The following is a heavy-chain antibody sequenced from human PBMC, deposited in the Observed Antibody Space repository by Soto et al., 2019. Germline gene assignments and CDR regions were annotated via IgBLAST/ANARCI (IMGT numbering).Heavy chain of an antibody. CDR3: ARSFDRSGSKRPNWFDP. Sequence: QVQLVQSGAEVKKPGSSVKVSCKASGGTFSSYAISWVRQAPGQGLEWLGGIIPIFGTANYAQKFQGRVTITADESTSTADMELSSLRSEDTAVYYCARSFDRSGSKRPNWFDPWGQGTLVTVSS. V-gene: IGHV1-69*01. D-gene: IGHD3-22*01. CDR1: GGTFSSYA. CDR2: IIPIFGTA. J-gene: IGHJ5*02.